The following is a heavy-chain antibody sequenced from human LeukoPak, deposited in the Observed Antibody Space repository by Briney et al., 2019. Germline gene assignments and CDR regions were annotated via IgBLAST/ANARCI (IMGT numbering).Heavy chain of an antibody. CDR2: IGSSGSTI. J-gene: IGHJ4*02. Sequence: MTGGSLRLSCAASGFTFSDYYMSWIRQAPGKGLEWVSYIGSSGSTIYYADSVKGRFTISRDNAKNSLYLQMNSLRAEDTAVYYCARDRYVGTTTAGGSDSWGQGTLVTVSS. CDR3: ARDRYVGTTTAGGSDS. CDR1: GFTFSDYY. V-gene: IGHV3-11*01. D-gene: IGHD1-26*01.